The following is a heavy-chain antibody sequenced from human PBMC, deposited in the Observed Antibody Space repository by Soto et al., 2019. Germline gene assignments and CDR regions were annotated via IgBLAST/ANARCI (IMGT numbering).Heavy chain of an antibody. V-gene: IGHV1-58*02. CDR1: GFTFSSSG. CDR3: ATLRPVFRPSVRMDV. J-gene: IGHJ6*02. CDR2: IVVGSGNT. Sequence: GASVKVSCKASGFTFSSSGIHWVRQARGQRLEWIGWIVVGSGNTNYAQKFQERVTITRDMSTSTAYMELSSLRSEDTAVYYCATLRPVFRPSVRMDVWGQGTAVTVSS. D-gene: IGHD1-1*01.